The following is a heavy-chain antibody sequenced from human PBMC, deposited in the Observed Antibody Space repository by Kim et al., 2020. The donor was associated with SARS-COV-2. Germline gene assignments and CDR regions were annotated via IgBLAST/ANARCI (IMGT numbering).Heavy chain of an antibody. CDR1: GGSVSSGSYY. J-gene: IGHJ6*02. V-gene: IGHV4-61*01. CDR3: ARGGSSFYYYAFDV. Sequence: SETLSLTCTVSGGSVSSGSYYWSWIRQPPGKGLEWFGFIYHSGSTNYNPSLKSRGTISVDTSKNQFSLKLSSVTAADTAAYSCARGGSSFYYYAFDVRG. CDR2: IYHSGST. D-gene: IGHD6-6*01.